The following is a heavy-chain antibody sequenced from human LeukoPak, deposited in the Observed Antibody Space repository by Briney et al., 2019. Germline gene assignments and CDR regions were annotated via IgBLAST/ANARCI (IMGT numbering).Heavy chain of an antibody. CDR3: VRVGYSYGYGDWNHFDY. Sequence: RGSLRLSCAASGFTVSSNYMSWVRQAPGKGLEWVSIIYSGGSTYYADSVKGRFTISRDNSKNTLYLQMNSLRAEDTAVYFCVRVGYSYGYGDWNHFDYWGQGTLVTVSS. J-gene: IGHJ4*02. CDR1: GFTVSSNY. CDR2: IYSGGST. D-gene: IGHD5-18*01. V-gene: IGHV3-66*02.